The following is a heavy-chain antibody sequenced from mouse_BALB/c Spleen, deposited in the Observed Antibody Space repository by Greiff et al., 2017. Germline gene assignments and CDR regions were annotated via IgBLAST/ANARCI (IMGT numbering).Heavy chain of an antibody. CDR1: GFTFSSYA. CDR3: ARGEGLPYYFDY. D-gene: IGHD2-2*01. V-gene: IGHV5-6-5*01. CDR2: ISSGGST. J-gene: IGHJ2*01. Sequence: EVQLVESGGGLVKPGGSLKLSCAASGFTFSSYAMSWVRQTPEKRLEWVASISSGGSTYYPDSVKGRFTISRDNARNILYLQMSSLRSEDTAMYYCARGEGLPYYFDYWGQGTTLTVSS.